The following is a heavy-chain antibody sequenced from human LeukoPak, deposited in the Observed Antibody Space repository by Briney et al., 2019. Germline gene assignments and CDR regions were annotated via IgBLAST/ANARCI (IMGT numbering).Heavy chain of an antibody. Sequence: GGSLRLSCAASGFTFSSHSMNWVRQAPGKGLVWVSRIKTDGRSTTYAHSVKGRFTISRDNAKNTLFLQMNSLRVEDTAVYYCATGQGDSRYYFDSWGQGTLVTVSS. J-gene: IGHJ4*02. D-gene: IGHD3-16*01. CDR3: ATGQGDSRYYFDS. CDR1: GFTFSSHS. V-gene: IGHV3-74*01. CDR2: IKTDGRST.